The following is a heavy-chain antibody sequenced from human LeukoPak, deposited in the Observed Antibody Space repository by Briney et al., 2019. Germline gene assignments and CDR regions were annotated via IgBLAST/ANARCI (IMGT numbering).Heavy chain of an antibody. CDR3: ARAGPVPGAFDI. J-gene: IGHJ3*02. CDR2: ISYDGSNK. Sequence: PGRSLRLSCAASGFTFSSYAMHWVRQAPGKGLEWVAVISYDGSNKYYAGSVKGRFTISRDNSKNTLYLQMNSLRAGDTAVYYCARAGPVPGAFDIWGQGTMVTVSS. D-gene: IGHD4-17*01. CDR1: GFTFSSYA. V-gene: IGHV3-30-3*01.